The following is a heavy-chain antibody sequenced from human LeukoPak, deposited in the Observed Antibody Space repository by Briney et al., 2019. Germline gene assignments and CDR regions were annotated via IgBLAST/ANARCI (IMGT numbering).Heavy chain of an antibody. CDR2: INPSGGST. D-gene: IGHD2-2*01. CDR3: ASYQRLEEGPPYYYYGMDV. CDR1: GYTFTSYY. J-gene: IGHJ6*02. V-gene: IGHV1-46*01. Sequence: EASVKVSCKASGYTFTSYYMHWVRQAPGQGLEWMRIINPSGGSTSYAQKFQGRVTMTRDTSTSTVYMELSSLRSEDTAVYYCASYQRLEEGPPYYYYGMDVWGQGTTVTVSS.